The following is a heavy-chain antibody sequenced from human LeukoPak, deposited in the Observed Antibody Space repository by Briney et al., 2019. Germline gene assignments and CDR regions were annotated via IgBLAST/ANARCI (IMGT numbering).Heavy chain of an antibody. CDR3: ARLRDGRWLLEY. D-gene: IGHD5-24*01. Sequence: SETLSLTCTVSGGSVSSGSYYWSWIRQPPGKGLEWIGYIYYSGSTNYNPSLKSRVTMSVDTSKNQFSLKLSSVTAADTAVYYCARLRDGRWLLEYWGQGTLVTVSS. V-gene: IGHV4-61*01. J-gene: IGHJ4*02. CDR2: IYYSGST. CDR1: GGSVSSGSYY.